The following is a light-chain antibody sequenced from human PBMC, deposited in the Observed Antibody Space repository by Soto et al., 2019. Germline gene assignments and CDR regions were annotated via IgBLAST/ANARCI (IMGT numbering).Light chain of an antibody. CDR2: GAS. CDR3: QQYHSTPWT. J-gene: IGKJ1*01. Sequence: EIGFTQSPCTLSLSPGERATLSCRASQSVSSSYLAWYQQKPGQAPRLLIYGASSRATGIPDRFSGSGSGTDFTLTISSLQAEDVAFYYCQQYHSTPWTFGQGTKVDIK. V-gene: IGKV3-20*01. CDR1: QSVSSSY.